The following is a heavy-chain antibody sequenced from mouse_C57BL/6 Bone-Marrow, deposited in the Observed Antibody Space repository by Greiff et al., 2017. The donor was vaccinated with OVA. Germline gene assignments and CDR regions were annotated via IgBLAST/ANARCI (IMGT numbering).Heavy chain of an antibody. CDR1: GYTFTSYW. CDR3: ARWDLLKETDY. V-gene: IGHV1-69*01. CDR2: IDPSDSYT. Sequence: VQLQQPGAELVMPGASVKLSCKASGYTFTSYWMHWVKQRPGQGLEWIGEIDPSDSYTNYNQKFKGKSTLTVDKSSSTAYMQLSSLTSEDSAVYYCARWDLLKETDYWGQGTSVTVSS. J-gene: IGHJ4*01. D-gene: IGHD2-14*01.